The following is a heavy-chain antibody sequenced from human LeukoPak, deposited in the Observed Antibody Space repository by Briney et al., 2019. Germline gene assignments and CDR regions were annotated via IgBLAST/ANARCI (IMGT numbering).Heavy chain of an antibody. V-gene: IGHV3-30*03. D-gene: IGHD4-17*01. CDR3: ATDSDYGDYGTAFDI. J-gene: IGHJ3*02. Sequence: GGSLRLSCAASGFTFSSYGMHWVRQAPGKGLEWVAVISYDGSKKYYADSVKGRFTISRDNSKNTLYLQMNSLRAEDTAVYYCATDSDYGDYGTAFDIWGQGTMVTVSS. CDR2: ISYDGSKK. CDR1: GFTFSSYG.